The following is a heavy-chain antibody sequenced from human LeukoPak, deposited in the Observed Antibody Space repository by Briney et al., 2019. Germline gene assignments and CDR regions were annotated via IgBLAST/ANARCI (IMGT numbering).Heavy chain of an antibody. V-gene: IGHV3-74*01. CDR1: GFTFDDYA. CDR2: INSDGSST. D-gene: IGHD6-25*01. J-gene: IGHJ4*02. Sequence: GGSLRLSCAASGFTFDDYAMHWVRQAPGEGLVWVSRINSDGSSTSYADSVKGRFTISRDNAKNTLYLQMNSLRAEDTAVYYCARGAAWNEYYFDYWGQGTLVTVSS. CDR3: ARGAAWNEYYFDY.